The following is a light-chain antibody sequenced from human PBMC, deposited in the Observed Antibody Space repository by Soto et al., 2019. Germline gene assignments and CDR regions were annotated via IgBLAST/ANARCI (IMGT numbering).Light chain of an antibody. CDR3: QQYNNLPRT. Sequence: EIVMTQSPATLSVSPGERATLSCRASQSVSSNLAWYQQKPGQAARRFIYGASTRATRIPARFSSSGSGTEFTLTISSLQSEDLAVYYCQQYNNLPRTFGQGTKLAIK. V-gene: IGKV3-15*01. CDR2: GAS. CDR1: QSVSSN. J-gene: IGKJ2*02.